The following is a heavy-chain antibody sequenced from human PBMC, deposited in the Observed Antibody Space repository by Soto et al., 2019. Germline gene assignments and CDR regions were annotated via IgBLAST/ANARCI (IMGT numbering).Heavy chain of an antibody. J-gene: IGHJ4*02. V-gene: IGHV4-34*01. CDR2: INHSGST. D-gene: IGHD6-19*01. CDR3: ARGPLSDKTGYSSGRYYFDY. Sequence: PSETLSLTCAVYGGSFSGYYWSWIRQPPGKGLEWIGEINHSGSTNYNPSLKSRVTISVDTSKNQFSLKLSSVTAADTAVYYCARGPLSDKTGYSSGRYYFDYWGQETLVTVSS. CDR1: GGSFSGYY.